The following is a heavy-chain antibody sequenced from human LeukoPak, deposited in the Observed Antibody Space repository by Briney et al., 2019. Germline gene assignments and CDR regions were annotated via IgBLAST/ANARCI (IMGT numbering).Heavy chain of an antibody. CDR2: INHSGST. CDR3: ARVSVNATRLFDY. Sequence: SETLSLTCAVYGGSFSGYYWSWIRQPPGKGLEWIGEINHSGSTNYNPSLKRRVTISVDTSKNQFSLKLSSVTAADTAVYYCARVSVNATRLFDYWGQETLVTVSS. D-gene: IGHD4-11*01. J-gene: IGHJ4*02. CDR1: GGSFSGYY. V-gene: IGHV4-34*01.